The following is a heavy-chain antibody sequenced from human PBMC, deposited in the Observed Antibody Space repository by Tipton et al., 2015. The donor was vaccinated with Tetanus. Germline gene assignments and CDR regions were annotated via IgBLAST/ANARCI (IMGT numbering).Heavy chain of an antibody. J-gene: IGHJ4*02. Sequence: LSLTCTVSGGSISSYYWSWIRQPPGKGLEWIGYIYYSGSTNYNPSLKSRVTISVDTSKNQFSLKLSSVTAADAAVYYCARDPGGVSDYWGQGTLVTVSS. CDR1: GGSISSYY. V-gene: IGHV4-59*01. CDR2: IYYSGST. CDR3: ARDPGGVSDY. D-gene: IGHD3-16*01.